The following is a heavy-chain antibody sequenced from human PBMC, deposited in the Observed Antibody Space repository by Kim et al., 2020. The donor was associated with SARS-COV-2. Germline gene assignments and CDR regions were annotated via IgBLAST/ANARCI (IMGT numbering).Heavy chain of an antibody. J-gene: IGHJ6*02. Sequence: GGSLRLSCAASGFTFSEYYMTWIRQAPGKGLEWVSYISSSGSVIYYADSVQGRFTVSRDNAKNSLYLQMNSLRAEDTAVYYCARGGYCTNGVCYGSFYYGMDVWGQGTTVTVSS. CDR1: GFTFSEYY. D-gene: IGHD2-8*01. V-gene: IGHV3-11*01. CDR2: ISSSGSVI. CDR3: ARGGYCTNGVCYGSFYYGMDV.